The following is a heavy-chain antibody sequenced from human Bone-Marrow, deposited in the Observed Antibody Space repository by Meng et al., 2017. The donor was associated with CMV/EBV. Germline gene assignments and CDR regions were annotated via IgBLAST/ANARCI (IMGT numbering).Heavy chain of an antibody. Sequence: GGSLRLSCAASGFTFSSYAMHWVRQAPGKGLEWVAVISYDGSNKYYADSVKGRFTISRDNSKNTLYLQMNSLRAEDTAVYYCARDFLPFYDFWSGYSGRMFDPWGRGTLVTVSS. CDR3: ARDFLPFYDFWSGYSGRMFDP. J-gene: IGHJ5*02. CDR1: GFTFSSYA. V-gene: IGHV3-30*04. CDR2: ISYDGSNK. D-gene: IGHD3-3*01.